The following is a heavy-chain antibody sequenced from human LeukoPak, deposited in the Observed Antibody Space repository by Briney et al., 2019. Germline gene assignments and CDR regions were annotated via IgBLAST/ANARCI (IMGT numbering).Heavy chain of an antibody. V-gene: IGHV1-46*01. J-gene: IGHJ6*03. CDR1: GYTFTSYY. CDR3: ARERAYGSGSYSGVTSYYMDV. D-gene: IGHD3-10*01. Sequence: ASVKVSCKASGYTFTSYYMHWVRQAPGQGLEWMGIINPSGGSTSYAQKFQGRVTMTRDMSTSTVYMELSSLRSEDTAVYYCARERAYGSGSYSGVTSYYMDVWGKGTTVTVSS. CDR2: INPSGGST.